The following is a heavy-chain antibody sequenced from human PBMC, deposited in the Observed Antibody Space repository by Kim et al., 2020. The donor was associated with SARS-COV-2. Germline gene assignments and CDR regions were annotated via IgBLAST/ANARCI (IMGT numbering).Heavy chain of an antibody. J-gene: IGHJ4*02. V-gene: IGHV1-2*02. Sequence: NRSSGGETSEQQFQGRVTMTRDTSISTAYMELSRLRSDDTAVYYCERGYDYWGQGTLVTVSS. CDR2: NRSSGGE. CDR3: ERGYDY. D-gene: IGHD5-18*01.